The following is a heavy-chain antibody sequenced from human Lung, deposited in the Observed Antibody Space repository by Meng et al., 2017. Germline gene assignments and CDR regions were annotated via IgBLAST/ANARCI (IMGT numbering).Heavy chain of an antibody. V-gene: IGHV3-20*04. J-gene: IGHJ4*02. CDR1: GFIFDDYG. CDR2: INWNGGNV. Sequence: VEYGGVVGRPGGALGLSCAASGFIFDDYGMSWVRQAPGKGLEWVSGINWNGGNVDYAVSVKGRFTISRDNAKNSLHLQMNSLRAEDTALYYCTRGPSLAMSAVPDYWGQGTLVTVSS. CDR3: TRGPSLAMSAVPDY. D-gene: IGHD5/OR15-5a*01.